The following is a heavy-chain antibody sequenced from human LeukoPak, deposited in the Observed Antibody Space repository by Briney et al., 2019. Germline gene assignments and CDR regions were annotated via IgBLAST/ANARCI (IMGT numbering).Heavy chain of an antibody. V-gene: IGHV1-46*01. D-gene: IGHD5-12*01. CDR2: INPSGGTT. J-gene: IGHJ6*03. CDR3: AVATIPPYYYYYMDV. CDR1: GYTFTSYH. Sequence: ASVKVSCKASGYTFTSYHMHWVRQAPGQGLEWMGIINPSGGTTNYAQKFRGRVTMTRDMSTSTVYMELSSLRSEDTAVYYCAVATIPPYYYYYMDVWGKGTTVTISS.